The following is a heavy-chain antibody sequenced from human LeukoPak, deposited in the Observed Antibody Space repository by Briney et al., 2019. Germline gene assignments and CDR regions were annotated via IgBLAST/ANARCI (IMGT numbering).Heavy chain of an antibody. CDR2: IWYDGSNK. D-gene: IGHD4-23*01. CDR3: ARDPVVTSTDYYFDY. CDR1: GFTFSSCG. J-gene: IGHJ4*02. V-gene: IGHV3-33*01. Sequence: GGSLRLSCAASGFTFSSCGMHWVRQAPGKGLEWVAVIWYDGSNKYYADSVKGRFTISRDNSKNTLYLQMNSLRAEDTAVYYCARDPVVTSTDYYFDYWGQGTLVTVSS.